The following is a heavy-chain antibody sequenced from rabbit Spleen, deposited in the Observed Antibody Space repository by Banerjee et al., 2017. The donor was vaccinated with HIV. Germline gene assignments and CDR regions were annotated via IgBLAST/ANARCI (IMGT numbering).Heavy chain of an antibody. J-gene: IGHJ4*01. CDR3: ASAYSDIYFDL. CDR1: GVSFSSGYY. D-gene: IGHD6-1*01. CDR2: IGTGSGTT. V-gene: IGHV1S45*01. Sequence: QEQLVESGGDLVKPEGSLTLTCIASGVSFSSGYYMSWVRQAPGKGLEWIGCIGTGSGTTWFANWAKGRFTISKTSSTTVTLQMTSLTAADTATYFCASAYSDIYFDLWGPGTLVTVS.